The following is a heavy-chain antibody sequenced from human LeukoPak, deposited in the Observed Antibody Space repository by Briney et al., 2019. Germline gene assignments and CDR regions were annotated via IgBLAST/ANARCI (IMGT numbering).Heavy chain of an antibody. CDR1: GGSISSGGYY. J-gene: IGHJ4*02. D-gene: IGHD6-19*01. CDR3: ARTPGIAVAWYYFDY. V-gene: IGHV4-31*11. Sequence: SETLSLTCAVSGGSISSGGYYWSWIRQHPGKGLEWIGYIYYSGSTYYNPSLKSRVTISVDTSKNQFSLKLSSVTAADTAVYYCARTPGIAVAWYYFDYWGQGTLVTVSS. CDR2: IYYSGST.